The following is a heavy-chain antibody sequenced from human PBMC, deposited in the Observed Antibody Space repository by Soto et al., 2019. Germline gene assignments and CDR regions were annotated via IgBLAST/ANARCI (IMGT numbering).Heavy chain of an antibody. Sequence: QVQLAQSGTEEKKPGASVKVSCKASGYTFTGYAMHWVRQAPGQRLEWMGWINAGNGNTKYSQKFQGRVTITRDTPASIAYMELSSLRSEDTAVYYCARAVAVPADFDYWGQGTLVTVSS. CDR3: ARAVAVPADFDY. V-gene: IGHV1-3*05. D-gene: IGHD6-19*01. CDR1: GYTFTGYA. CDR2: INAGNGNT. J-gene: IGHJ4*02.